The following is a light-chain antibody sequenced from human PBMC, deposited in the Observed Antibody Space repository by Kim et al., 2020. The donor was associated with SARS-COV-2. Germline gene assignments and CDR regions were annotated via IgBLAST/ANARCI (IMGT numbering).Light chain of an antibody. CDR2: AAS. Sequence: ASVGDGVTITCRASQGISTHLAWYKQKPGKVPKLPIYAASALQSGVPSRFSGSGSGTDFTLTISSLQPEDFGTYYCQKYNSAPWTFGQGTKVDIK. CDR1: QGISTH. CDR3: QKYNSAPWT. J-gene: IGKJ1*01. V-gene: IGKV1-27*01.